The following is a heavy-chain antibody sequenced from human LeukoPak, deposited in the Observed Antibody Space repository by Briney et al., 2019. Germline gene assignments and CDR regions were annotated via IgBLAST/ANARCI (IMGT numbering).Heavy chain of an antibody. CDR1: RFTFSNYA. D-gene: IGHD6-19*01. CDR2: ISDSGGST. CDR3: AKDFRRHNSGGGDFDY. Sequence: GGSLRLSCAASRFTFSNYAMSWVRQAPGKGLEWVSAISDSGGSTYYADSVKGRFTISRDNSKNTLYLQMNSLRAEDTAVYYCAKDFRRHNSGGGDFDYWGQGTLVTVSS. V-gene: IGHV3-23*01. J-gene: IGHJ4*02.